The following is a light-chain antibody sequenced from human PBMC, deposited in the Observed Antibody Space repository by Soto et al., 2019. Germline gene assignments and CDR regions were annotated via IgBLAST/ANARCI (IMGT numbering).Light chain of an antibody. CDR3: QQANSFPYT. CDR1: QGINSY. Sequence: DIQMTQSPSSVSASVGDRVTITCRASQGINSYLAWFQQKPGKAPKLLIYAASSLRSGVPSRFSGRRSGTDFTLTISSLKPEDFATYYCQQANSFPYTFGQGTKLEI. CDR2: AAS. J-gene: IGKJ2*01. V-gene: IGKV1-12*01.